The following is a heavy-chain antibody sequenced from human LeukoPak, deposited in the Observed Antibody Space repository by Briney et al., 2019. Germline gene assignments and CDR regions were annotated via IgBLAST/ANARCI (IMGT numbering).Heavy chain of an antibody. V-gene: IGHV3-30*14. CDR2: ISYDGSNK. J-gene: IGHJ4*02. CDR1: GFTFSSYA. Sequence: PGGSLRLSCAASGFTFSSYAMHWVRQAPGKGLEWVALISYDGSNKYYADSVKARFIISRDNSKNTVYLQMNSLRAEDTAVYYCASYGDSSGYSPFDYWGQGTLVTVSS. D-gene: IGHD6-19*01. CDR3: ASYGDSSGYSPFDY.